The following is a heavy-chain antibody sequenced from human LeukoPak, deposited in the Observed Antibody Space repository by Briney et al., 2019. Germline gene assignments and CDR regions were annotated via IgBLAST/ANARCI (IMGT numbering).Heavy chain of an antibody. CDR1: GGSLSSSSYY. V-gene: IGHV4-39*01. Sequence: SETLSLTCTVSGGSLSSSSYYWGWIRQPPGKGLEWIESVSYSGSTYSNPSLKSRVTISVDTSKNQFSLKLSSVTAADTAVYYCARPLGVDYVWGSYRYWGQGALVTVSS. J-gene: IGHJ4*02. CDR2: VSYSGST. D-gene: IGHD3-16*02. CDR3: ARPLGVDYVWGSYRY.